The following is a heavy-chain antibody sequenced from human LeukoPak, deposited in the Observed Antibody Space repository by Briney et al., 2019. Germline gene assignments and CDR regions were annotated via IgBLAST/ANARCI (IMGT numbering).Heavy chain of an antibody. CDR1: GGSISSSSYY. J-gene: IGHJ4*02. D-gene: IGHD3-22*01. V-gene: IGHV4-39*07. CDR2: IYYSGST. CDR3: ARVTYDSSGYNLDY. Sequence: PSETLSLTCTVSGGSISSSSYYWGWIRQPPGKGLEWIGSIYYSGSTYYNPSLKSRVTISVDTSKNQLSLKLSSVTAADTAVYYCARVTYDSSGYNLDYWGQGTLVTVSS.